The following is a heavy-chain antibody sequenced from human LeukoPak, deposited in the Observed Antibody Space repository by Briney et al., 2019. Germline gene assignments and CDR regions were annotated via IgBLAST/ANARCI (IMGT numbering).Heavy chain of an antibody. CDR1: GFTFDDYA. Sequence: GGSLRLSCAASGFTFDDYAMHWVRQAPGKGLEWVSGISWNSGSIGYADSVKGRFTISRDNAKNSLYLQMNSLRAEDTAVYYCARAPFPYCSSTSCSDAFDIWGQGTMVTVSS. V-gene: IGHV3-9*01. D-gene: IGHD2-2*01. J-gene: IGHJ3*02. CDR2: ISWNSGSI. CDR3: ARAPFPYCSSTSCSDAFDI.